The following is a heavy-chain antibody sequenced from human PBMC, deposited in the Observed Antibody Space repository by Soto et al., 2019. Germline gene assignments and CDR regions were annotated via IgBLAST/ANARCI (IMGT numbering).Heavy chain of an antibody. D-gene: IGHD5-18*01. CDR2: ISSSGSTT. V-gene: IGHV3-48*01. CDR1: GFSFSTYS. CDR3: ARDNVDTAYDY. Sequence: GGSLRLSCAASGFSFSTYSMNWVRQAPGKGLEWVSYISSSGSTTHYADSVKGRFTISRDNAKNSLDLQMNSLRAEDTAVYYCARDNVDTAYDYWGQGTLVTVSS. J-gene: IGHJ4*02.